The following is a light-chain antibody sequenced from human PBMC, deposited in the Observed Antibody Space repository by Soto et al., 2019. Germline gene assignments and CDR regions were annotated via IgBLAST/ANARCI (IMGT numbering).Light chain of an antibody. J-gene: IGKJ1*01. CDR2: GAS. V-gene: IGKV3-20*01. Sequence: EIVLTQSPGTLSLSPGERATLSCRASQSVSSSCLVWYQQKPGQAPRLLIYGASSRATAIPDRFSGSGSETDFTLTISRLEPEDFAVYYCQLYVNSQWTFGQGTKVEIK. CDR3: QLYVNSQWT. CDR1: QSVSSSC.